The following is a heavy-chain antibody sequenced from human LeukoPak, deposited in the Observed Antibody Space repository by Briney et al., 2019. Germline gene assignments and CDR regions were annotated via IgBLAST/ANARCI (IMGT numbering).Heavy chain of an antibody. D-gene: IGHD4-17*01. J-gene: IGHJ6*02. CDR2: ISYDGSNK. CDR1: GFTFSSYA. Sequence: SGGSLRLSCAASGFTFSSYAMHWVRQAPGKGLEWVAVISYDGSNKYYADPVKGRFTISRDNSKNTLYLQMNSLRAEDTAVYYCASSAYYDYGDYAAYYGMDVWGQGTTVTVSS. V-gene: IGHV3-30*04. CDR3: ASSAYYDYGDYAAYYGMDV.